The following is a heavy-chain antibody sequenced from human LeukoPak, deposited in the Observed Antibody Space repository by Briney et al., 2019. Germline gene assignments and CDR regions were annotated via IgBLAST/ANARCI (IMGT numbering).Heavy chain of an antibody. V-gene: IGHV1-2*02. CDR1: GYTFTGYY. Sequence: ASVKVSCKASGYTFTGYYMHWVRQAPGQGLEWMGWINPNSGGTNYAQKFQGRVTMTRDTSINTAYMELSRLRSDDTAVYYCARAVTMVRGVNRPFDYWGQGTLVTVSS. CDR2: INPNSGGT. D-gene: IGHD3-10*01. J-gene: IGHJ4*02. CDR3: ARAVTMVRGVNRPFDY.